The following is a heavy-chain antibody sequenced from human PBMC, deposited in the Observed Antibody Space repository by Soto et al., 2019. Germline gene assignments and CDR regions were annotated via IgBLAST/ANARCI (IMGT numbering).Heavy chain of an antibody. J-gene: IGHJ3*02. CDR2: IYYSGST. CDR3: ARRWGDAFDI. V-gene: IGHV4-59*08. CDR1: GGSISSYY. D-gene: IGHD3-16*01. Sequence: QVQLQESGPGLVKPSETLSLTCTVSGGSISSYYWSWIRQPPGTGLEWIGYIYYSGSTNYNPSLKCRVTISVDTSNNQCSLKLSSVTAADTAVYYCARRWGDAFDIWGQGTMVTVSS.